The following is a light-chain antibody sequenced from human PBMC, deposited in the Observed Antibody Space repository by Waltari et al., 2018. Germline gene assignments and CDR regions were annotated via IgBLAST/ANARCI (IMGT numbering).Light chain of an antibody. CDR2: RTS. Sequence: DIQITQHPSNRSASVGDSAHITCRASQDVNSWLAWYQQKPGKAPKLLIYRTSRLESGVPSRFSGSGSGTEFTLTISSLQPDDFATYYCQHYDSYSPWTFGQGTRVEV. V-gene: IGKV1-5*03. J-gene: IGKJ1*01. CDR1: QDVNSW. CDR3: QHYDSYSPWT.